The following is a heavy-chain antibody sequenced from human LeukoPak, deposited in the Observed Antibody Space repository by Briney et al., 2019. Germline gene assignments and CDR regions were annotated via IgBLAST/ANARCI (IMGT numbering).Heavy chain of an antibody. CDR3: ARAGRDYGGNPLLGGMDV. J-gene: IGHJ6*02. Sequence: PGGSLRLSCAASGLTVSSNYMSWVRQAPGKGLEWVSVIYSGGSTYYADSVKGRFTISRHNSKNTLYLQMNSLRAEDTAVYYCARAGRDYGGNPLLGGMDVWGQGTTVTVSS. V-gene: IGHV3-53*04. D-gene: IGHD4-23*01. CDR2: IYSGGST. CDR1: GLTVSSNY.